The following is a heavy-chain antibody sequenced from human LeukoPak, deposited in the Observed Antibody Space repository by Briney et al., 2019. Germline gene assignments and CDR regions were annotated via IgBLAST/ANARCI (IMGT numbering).Heavy chain of an antibody. CDR1: GGSISSYY. Sequence: SETLSLTCTVSGGSISSYYWSWIRQPPGKGLEWSGYIYYSGSTNYNPSLKSRVTISVDTSKNQFSLKLSSVTAADTAVYYCARGIVSAGYYYYYGMDVWGQGTTVTVSS. J-gene: IGHJ6*02. CDR3: ARGIVSAGYYYYYGMDV. D-gene: IGHD5/OR15-5a*01. V-gene: IGHV4-59*08. CDR2: IYYSGST.